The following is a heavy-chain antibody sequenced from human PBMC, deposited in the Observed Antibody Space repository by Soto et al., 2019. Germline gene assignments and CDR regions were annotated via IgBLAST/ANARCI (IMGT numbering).Heavy chain of an antibody. CDR3: AKDRVRYSSGWNVDY. V-gene: IGHV3-23*01. D-gene: IGHD6-19*01. CDR2: ISGSGGST. CDR1: GFDFNSYS. J-gene: IGHJ4*02. Sequence: GGSLRLSCVASGFDFNSYSMNWVRQAPGKGLEWISAISGSGGSTYYADSVKGRFTISRDNSKNTLYLQMNSLRAEDTAVYYCAKDRVRYSSGWNVDYWGQGTLVTVSS.